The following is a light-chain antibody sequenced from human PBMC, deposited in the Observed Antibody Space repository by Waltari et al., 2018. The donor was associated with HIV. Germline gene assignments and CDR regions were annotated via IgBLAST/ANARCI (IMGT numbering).Light chain of an antibody. J-gene: IGKJ4*01. CDR1: QRVSSSY. CDR3: QQYGSSSLT. CDR2: GAS. V-gene: IGKV3-20*01. Sequence: EIVLTQSPGTLSLSPGERATPPCRARQRVSSSYLAWYQQKPGQAPRLLIYGASSRATGIPDRFSGSGSGTDFTLTISRLEPEDFAVYYCQQYGSSSLTFGGGTKVEIK.